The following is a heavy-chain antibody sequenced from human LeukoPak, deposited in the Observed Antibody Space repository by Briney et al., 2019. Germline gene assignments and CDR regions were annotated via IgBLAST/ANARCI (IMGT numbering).Heavy chain of an antibody. CDR2: ISGSGGST. V-gene: IGHV3-23*01. CDR1: GFTFSSYA. D-gene: IGHD3-16*01. CDR3: AKCLGDFYQYGMDV. J-gene: IGHJ6*02. Sequence: GGSLRLSCAASGFTFSSYAMSWVRQAPGKGLEWVSVISGSGGSTYYADSVKGRFTISRDNSKNTLYLQMNSLRAEDTAVYFCAKCLGDFYQYGMDVWGQGTTVTVSS.